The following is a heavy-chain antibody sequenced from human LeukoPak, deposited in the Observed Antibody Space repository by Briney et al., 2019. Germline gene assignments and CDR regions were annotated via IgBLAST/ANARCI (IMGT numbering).Heavy chain of an antibody. J-gene: IGHJ4*02. CDR1: GFTFSSYE. CDR3: ARQFLAAAGFDY. Sequence: GGSLRLSCAASGFTFSSYEMNWVRQAPGKGLEWVSYISSSGSTIYYADSVKGRFTISGDNAKNSLYLQMNSLRAEDTAVYYCARQFLAAAGFDYWGQGTLVTVSS. D-gene: IGHD6-13*01. CDR2: ISSSGSTI. V-gene: IGHV3-48*03.